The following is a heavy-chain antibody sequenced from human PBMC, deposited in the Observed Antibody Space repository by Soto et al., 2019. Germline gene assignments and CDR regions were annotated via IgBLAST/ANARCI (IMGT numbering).Heavy chain of an antibody. CDR3: GKERRGGGWSVCNF. CDR1: GFTFGDYA. J-gene: IGHJ4*02. Sequence: GGSLRLSCAASGFTFGDYAMSWVRQAPGKGLEWVADISGNGNSARYADSVKGRFTISRDNSQNTLYLHMNRLRVDDTAVYYCGKERRGGGWSVCNFWAQGTRVPVYS. V-gene: IGHV3-23*01. D-gene: IGHD6-19*01. CDR2: ISGNGNSA.